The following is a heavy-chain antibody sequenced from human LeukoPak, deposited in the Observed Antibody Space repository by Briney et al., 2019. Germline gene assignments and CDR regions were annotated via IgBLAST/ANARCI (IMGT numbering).Heavy chain of an antibody. CDR1: GFTFSSYS. V-gene: IGHV3-21*01. J-gene: IGHJ4*02. CDR2: ISSSSSYI. Sequence: PGGSLRLSCAASGFTFSSYSMNWVRQAPGKGLEWVSSISSSSSYIYYADSVKGRFTISRDNAKNSLYLQMNSLRAEDTAVYYCARGSELSSGGSCYDLDYWGQGTLVTVSS. CDR3: ARGSELSSGGSCYDLDY. D-gene: IGHD2-15*01.